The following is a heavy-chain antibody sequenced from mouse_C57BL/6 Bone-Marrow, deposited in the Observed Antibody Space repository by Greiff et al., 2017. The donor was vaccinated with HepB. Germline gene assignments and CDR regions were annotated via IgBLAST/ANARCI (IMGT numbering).Heavy chain of an antibody. CDR1: GYTFTDYN. J-gene: IGHJ1*03. Sequence: EVQLVESGPELVKPGASVKIPCKASGYTFTDYNMDWVKQSHGKSLEWIGDINPNNGGTIYNQKFKGKATLTVDKSSSTAYMELRSLTSEDTAVYYCARSDDYDGWYFDVWGTGTTVTVSS. CDR3: ARSDDYDGWYFDV. CDR2: INPNNGGT. V-gene: IGHV1-18*01. D-gene: IGHD2-4*01.